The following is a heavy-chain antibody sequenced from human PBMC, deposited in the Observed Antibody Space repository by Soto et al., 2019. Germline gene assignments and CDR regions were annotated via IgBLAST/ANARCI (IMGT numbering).Heavy chain of an antibody. Sequence: PSETLSLTWTVSARSISAHYGSWFRQSPGKGLEWIGYVYYSGSTVYNPSLKSRVSISADTSKNQFSLRLSSVTAADTAVYYCARDDQSCHYGTCSWHFNYWGQGALVTVSS. V-gene: IGHV4-59*11. CDR3: ARDDQSCHYGTCSWHFNY. J-gene: IGHJ4*02. D-gene: IGHD2-15*01. CDR2: VYYSGST. CDR1: ARSISAHY.